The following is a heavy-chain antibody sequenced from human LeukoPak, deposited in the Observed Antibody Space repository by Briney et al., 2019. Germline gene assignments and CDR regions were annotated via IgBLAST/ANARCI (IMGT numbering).Heavy chain of an antibody. CDR3: AGSYSGYDWSDS. V-gene: IGHV3-11*01. Sequence: GGSLRLSCVVSGFPFSDYYMNWIRQAPGKGLKWIAYISSASTTIQYAGSVKGRFTISRDNEQNSMFLQMNTLRAEDTAVYYCAGSYSGYDWSDSWGQGTLVTVSS. D-gene: IGHD5-12*01. CDR1: GFPFSDYY. J-gene: IGHJ4*02. CDR2: ISSASTTI.